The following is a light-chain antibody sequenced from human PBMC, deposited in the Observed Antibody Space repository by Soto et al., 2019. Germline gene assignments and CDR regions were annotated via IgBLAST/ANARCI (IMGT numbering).Light chain of an antibody. CDR2: DVF. CDR1: SNDVGAFDY. CDR3: SSSTTNNAHV. V-gene: IGLV2-14*03. J-gene: IGLJ2*01. Sequence: QSALTQPASGSASPGQSISISCTGTSNDVGAFDYVSWYQQHPGKAPKLIIFDVFNRTSGVSTRFSGSKSGSTASLTISWLQAEDEADYFCSSSTTNNAHVFGGGTQLTVL.